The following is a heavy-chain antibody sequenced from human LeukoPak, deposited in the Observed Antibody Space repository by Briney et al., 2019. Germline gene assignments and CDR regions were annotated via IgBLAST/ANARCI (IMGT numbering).Heavy chain of an antibody. J-gene: IGHJ3*02. CDR3: ARRFWEPYDAFDI. CDR2: IYPGDSDT. Sequence: GESLKISCKGSGYSFTSYWIAWVRQMPGKGLEWMGIIYPGDSDTRYSPSFQGQVTISADMSISTAYLQWSSLKASDTAIYYCARRFWEPYDAFDIWGQGTMVTVSS. V-gene: IGHV5-51*01. D-gene: IGHD1-26*01. CDR1: GYSFTSYW.